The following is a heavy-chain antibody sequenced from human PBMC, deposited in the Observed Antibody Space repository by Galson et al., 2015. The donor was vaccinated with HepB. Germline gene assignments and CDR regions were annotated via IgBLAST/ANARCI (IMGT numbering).Heavy chain of an antibody. J-gene: IGHJ4*02. V-gene: IGHV3-49*03. CDR3: TRDLVPPPTIFGVVSSHQPPFDY. CDR1: GFTVGDYA. D-gene: IGHD3-3*01. Sequence: SLRLSCAASGFTVGDYAMSWFRQAPGKGLEWVGFIRSKAYGGTTEYAASVKGRFTISRDDSKSIAYLQMNSLKTEDTAVYYCTRDLVPPPTIFGVVSSHQPPFDYWGQGTLVTVSS. CDR2: IRSKAYGGTT.